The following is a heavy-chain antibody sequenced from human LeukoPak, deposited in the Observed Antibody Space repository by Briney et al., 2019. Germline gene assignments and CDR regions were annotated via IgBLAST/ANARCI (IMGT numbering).Heavy chain of an antibody. Sequence: SETLSLTCAVYGGSFSGYYWSWIRQPPGKGLEWIGEINHSGSTNYNPSLRSRVTISVDTSKNQFSLKLSSVTAADTAVYYCALGIAAAGTRADWFDPWGQGTLVTVSS. CDR1: GGSFSGYY. D-gene: IGHD6-13*01. CDR2: INHSGST. V-gene: IGHV4-34*01. J-gene: IGHJ5*02. CDR3: ALGIAAAGTRADWFDP.